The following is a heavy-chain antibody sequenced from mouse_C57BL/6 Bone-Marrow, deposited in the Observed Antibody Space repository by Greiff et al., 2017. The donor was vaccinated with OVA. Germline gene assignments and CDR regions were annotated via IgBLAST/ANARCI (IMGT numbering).Heavy chain of an antibody. V-gene: IGHV1-82*01. CDR3: ERSGKLRPFAY. D-gene: IGHD3-2*02. CDR2: IYPGDGDT. CDR1: GYAFSSSW. J-gene: IGHJ3*01. Sequence: VKLMESGPELVKPGASVKISCKASGYAFSSSWMNWVKQRPGKGLEWIGRIYPGDGDTNYNGKFKGKATLTADKSSSTAYMQLSSLTSEDSAVYFCERSGKLRPFAYWGQGTLVTVSA.